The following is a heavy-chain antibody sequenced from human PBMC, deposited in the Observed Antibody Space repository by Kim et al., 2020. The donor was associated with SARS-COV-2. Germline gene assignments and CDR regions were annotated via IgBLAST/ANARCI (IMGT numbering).Heavy chain of an antibody. CDR3: ARSGDGTSPQGAYYYGLDV. D-gene: IGHD1-26*01. J-gene: IGHJ6*02. V-gene: IGHV3-9*01. CDR1: GFRFDDYA. Sequence: GGSLRLSCAASGFRFDDYALHWVRQPPGKGLEWVSGISWNGDNRGYADSVMGRFTISRDNAKNSLYLQMNELRPDDTALYYCARSGDGTSPQGAYYYGLDVWGQGTTVTVSS. CDR2: ISWNGDNR.